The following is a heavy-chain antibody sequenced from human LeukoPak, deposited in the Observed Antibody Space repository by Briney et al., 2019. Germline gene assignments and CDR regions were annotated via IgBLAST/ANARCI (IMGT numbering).Heavy chain of an antibody. CDR3: AKARGDRYWYFDL. V-gene: IGHV3-23*01. CDR2: LSGSGDST. CDR1: GFTFSNYA. Sequence: GGSLRLSCVVSGFTFSNYAMSWVRQAPGKGLEWVSGLSGSGDSTFYADSVKGRVTISRDNSKNTVYLQMNSLRAEDTAVYSCAKARGDRYWYFDLWGRGTLVSVSS. J-gene: IGHJ2*01. D-gene: IGHD4-17*01.